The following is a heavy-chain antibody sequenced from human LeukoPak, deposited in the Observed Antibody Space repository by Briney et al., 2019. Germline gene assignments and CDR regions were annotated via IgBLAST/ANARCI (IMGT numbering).Heavy chain of an antibody. D-gene: IGHD3-10*01. J-gene: IGHJ5*02. Sequence: GGSLRLSCAASGFTFSTYPMSWVRQAPGKGLEWVSAISNSGDRTYYADSVKGRFTISRDNSKNTLSLQLDSLRAEDTALYYCANAGGPGSYYNTWGQGTLVTVSS. CDR1: GFTFSTYP. V-gene: IGHV3-23*01. CDR3: ANAGGPGSYYNT. CDR2: ISNSGDRT.